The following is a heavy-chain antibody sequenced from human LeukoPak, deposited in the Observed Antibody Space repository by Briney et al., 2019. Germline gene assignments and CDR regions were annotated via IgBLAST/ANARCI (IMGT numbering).Heavy chain of an antibody. V-gene: IGHV3-7*01. J-gene: IGHJ1*01. CDR3: ARVLRQLVPGYFQH. CDR1: GFTFSSYW. Sequence: GGSLRLSCAASGFTFSSYWMSWVRQAPGKGLEWVANIKQDGSEKYYVDSVKGRFTISRDNAKNSLYLQMNSLRAEDTAVYYCARVLRQLVPGYFQHWGQGTLVTVSS. D-gene: IGHD6-13*01. CDR2: IKQDGSEK.